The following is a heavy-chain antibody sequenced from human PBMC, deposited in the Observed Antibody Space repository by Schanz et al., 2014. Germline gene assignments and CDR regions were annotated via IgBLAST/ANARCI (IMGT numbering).Heavy chain of an antibody. CDR1: GFAFSSYG. CDR2: IGVDGTTT. Sequence: EVHLLESGGGLVQPGGSLRLSCLASGFAFSSYGMNWLRQAPGKGLEWVSVIGVDGTTTYYADSVKGRFTISRDNSKNLLYLQMNSLRAEDTAVYYCAKDAENTAMITDYFDYWGQGTLVTVSA. D-gene: IGHD5-18*01. J-gene: IGHJ4*02. V-gene: IGHV3-23*01. CDR3: AKDAENTAMITDYFDY.